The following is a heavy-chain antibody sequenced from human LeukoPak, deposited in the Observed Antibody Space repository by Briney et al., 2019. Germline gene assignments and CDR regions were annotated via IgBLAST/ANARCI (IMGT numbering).Heavy chain of an antibody. J-gene: IGHJ6*03. D-gene: IGHD2-15*01. V-gene: IGHV3-30*02. Sequence: PGGSLRLSCAASGFTFSSYGMHWVRQAPGKGLGWVAFIRYDGSNKYYADSVKGRFTISRDNSNNTLYLQMNSLRAEDTAVYYCARVVRGYCSGGSCPEPYYYYYYMDVWGKGTTVTVSS. CDR2: IRYDGSNK. CDR3: ARVVRGYCSGGSCPEPYYYYYYMDV. CDR1: GFTFSSYG.